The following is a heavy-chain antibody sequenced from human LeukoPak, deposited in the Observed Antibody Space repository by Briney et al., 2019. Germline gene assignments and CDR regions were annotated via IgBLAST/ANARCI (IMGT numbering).Heavy chain of an antibody. CDR2: ISGSGGST. CDR3: AKDYSSGWYVV. V-gene: IGHV3-23*01. Sequence: GGSLRLSCAASGFTFSSYGMSWVRQAPGKGLEWVSAISGSGGSTYYADSVKGRFAISRDNSKNTLYLQMNSLRAEDTAVYYCAKDYSSGWYVVWGQGTLVTVSS. CDR1: GFTFSSYG. J-gene: IGHJ4*02. D-gene: IGHD6-19*01.